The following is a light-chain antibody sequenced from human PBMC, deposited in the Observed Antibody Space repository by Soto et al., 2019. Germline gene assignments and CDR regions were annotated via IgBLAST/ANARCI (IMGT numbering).Light chain of an antibody. CDR2: EVS. Sequence: QSALTQPASVSGSPGQSITISCTGTSSDVGSYNLVSWYQQHPGKAPKLMIYEVSKRPSGVSNRFSGSKSDNTASLTISGLQADDDDDYYCCSYGGRSTYVFGTGTKLTVL. V-gene: IGLV2-23*02. CDR3: CSYGGRSTYV. J-gene: IGLJ1*01. CDR1: SSDVGSYNL.